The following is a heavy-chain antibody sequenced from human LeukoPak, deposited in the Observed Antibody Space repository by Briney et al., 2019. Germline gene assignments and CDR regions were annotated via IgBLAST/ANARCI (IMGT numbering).Heavy chain of an antibody. CDR3: ASSSWYALDY. D-gene: IGHD6-13*01. V-gene: IGHV3-48*03. CDR2: ISSSGSTM. J-gene: IGHJ4*02. CDR1: GFTFSSYE. Sequence: GGSLRLSCAASGFTFSSYEMNWVRQAPGKGLEWISNISSSGSTMYYADSVKGRFTISRDNAKNSLYLQMNSLRAEDTAIYYCASSSWYALDYWGQGTLVTVSS.